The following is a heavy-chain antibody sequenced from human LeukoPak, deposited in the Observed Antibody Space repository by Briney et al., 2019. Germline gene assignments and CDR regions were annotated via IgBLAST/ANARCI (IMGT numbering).Heavy chain of an antibody. V-gene: IGHV3-53*05. CDR3: ARDREDGYGS. CDR1: GFTVYSNF. J-gene: IGHJ4*02. Sequence: PGGSLRLPCAASGFTVYSNFMNWVRQAPGKGLAWVSVIRSGGTTHHADSVKDRFTISRDNSKNMVYLQMNSLRAEDTAVYYCARDREDGYGSWGQGTLVTVSS. CDR2: IRSGGTT. D-gene: IGHD5-24*01.